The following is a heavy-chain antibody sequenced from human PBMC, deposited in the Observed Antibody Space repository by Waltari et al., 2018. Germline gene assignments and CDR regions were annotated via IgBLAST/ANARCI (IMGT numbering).Heavy chain of an antibody. CDR3: ARERGYYYYMDV. Sequence: QVQLQESGPGLVKPSQTLSLTCPVSGGSISSGGSYWSWIRQHPGKGLEWIGYIYYSGSTYYNPSLKSLVTISVDTSKNQFSLKLSSVTAADTAVYYCARERGYYYYMDVWDKGTTVTVSS. CDR1: GGSISSGGSY. J-gene: IGHJ6*03. D-gene: IGHD3-16*01. V-gene: IGHV4-31*01. CDR2: IYYSGST.